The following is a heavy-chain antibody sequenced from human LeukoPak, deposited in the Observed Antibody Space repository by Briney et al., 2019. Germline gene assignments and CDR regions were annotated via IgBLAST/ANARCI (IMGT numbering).Heavy chain of an antibody. CDR3: ARPRDYYYGMDV. CDR1: GFTVSSNY. Sequence: GGSLRLSCAASGFTVSSNYMSWVRQAPGKGLEWVSVIYSGGSTYYADSVKGRFTISRDNSKNTLYLQMNSLRAEDTAVYYCARPRDYYYGMDVWGQGTTVTVSS. CDR2: IYSGGST. J-gene: IGHJ6*02. V-gene: IGHV3-53*01.